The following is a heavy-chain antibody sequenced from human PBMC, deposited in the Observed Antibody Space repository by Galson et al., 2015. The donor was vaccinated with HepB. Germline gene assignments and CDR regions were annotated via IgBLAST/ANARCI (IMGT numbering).Heavy chain of an antibody. CDR1: GFTFSSYS. V-gene: IGHV3-21*01. J-gene: IGHJ2*01. Sequence: SLRLSCAASGFTFSSYSMYWVRQAPGKGLEWVSSISSSSSYIYYADSVKGRFTISRDNAKNSLYLQMNSLRAEDAAVYYCARSRKVGWYFDLWGRGTLVTVSS. CDR3: ARSRKVGWYFDL. CDR2: ISSSSSYI. D-gene: IGHD1-26*01.